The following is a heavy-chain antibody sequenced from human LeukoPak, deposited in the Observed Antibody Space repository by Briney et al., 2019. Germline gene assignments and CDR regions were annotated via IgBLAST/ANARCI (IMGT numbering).Heavy chain of an antibody. CDR1: GFIFNAHW. Sequence: GGSLRLSCAASGFIFNAHWMHWIRQAPGKGLMWVSRINRDGTSITYADSARGRFTVSRDNAKSTLYLQMNSLTADDTALYYCVRDVRGVGQDYYYMDVWGKGTTVTVSS. CDR3: VRDVRGVGQDYYYMDV. D-gene: IGHD3-10*01. J-gene: IGHJ6*03. V-gene: IGHV3-74*01. CDR2: INRDGTSI.